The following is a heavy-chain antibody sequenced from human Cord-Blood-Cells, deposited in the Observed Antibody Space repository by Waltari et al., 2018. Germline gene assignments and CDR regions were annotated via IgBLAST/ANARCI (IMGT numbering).Heavy chain of an antibody. Sequence: EVQLLESGGGLVQPGGSLRLSCAASGFTFSSYAMSWVRQAPGKGLEWVSAISGSGGSTYYADSVKGRFTISRDNAKNTLYLQMNSLRAEDTAVHYCAKEVGRSSYFDYWGQGTLVTVSS. J-gene: IGHJ4*02. CDR3: AKEVGRSSYFDY. D-gene: IGHD6-13*01. CDR2: ISGSGGST. V-gene: IGHV3-23*01. CDR1: GFTFSSYA.